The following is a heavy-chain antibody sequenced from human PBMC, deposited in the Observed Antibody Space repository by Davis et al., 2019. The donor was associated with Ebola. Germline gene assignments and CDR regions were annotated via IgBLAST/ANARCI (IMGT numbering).Heavy chain of an antibody. CDR1: GYTFTGYY. D-gene: IGHD2-21*01. Sequence: ASVKVSCKASGYTFTGYYMHWVRQAPGQGLEWMGWINPNSGGTNYAQKFQGRVTMTRDTSISTAYMELSRLRSDDTAVYYCARLPLSPGYCGGDCSAGFDYWGQGTLVTVSS. CDR3: ARLPLSPGYCGGDCSAGFDY. CDR2: INPNSGGT. V-gene: IGHV1-2*02. J-gene: IGHJ4*02.